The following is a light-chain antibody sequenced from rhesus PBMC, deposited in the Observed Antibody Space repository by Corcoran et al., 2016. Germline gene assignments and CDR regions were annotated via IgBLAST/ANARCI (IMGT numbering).Light chain of an antibody. V-gene: IGKV1-25*01. J-gene: IGKJ4*01. CDR1: QGITND. CDR2: EAS. Sequence: DIQMTQSPSSLSASVGDRVTITCRASQGITNDLAWYQQKPGETPKLLIYEASTLQSGIPSRFSGSGSGTYFTLTISSLQSEDFATYYCQQYYSTPLTFGGGTKVEIK. CDR3: QQYYSTPLT.